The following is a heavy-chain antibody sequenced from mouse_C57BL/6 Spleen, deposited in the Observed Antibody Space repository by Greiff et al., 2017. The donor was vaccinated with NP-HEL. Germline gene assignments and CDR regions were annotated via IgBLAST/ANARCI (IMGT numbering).Heavy chain of an antibody. CDR3: ARYQRRRMDY. V-gene: IGHV7-3*01. Sequence: EVMLVESGGGLVQPGGSLSLSCAASGFTFTDYYMSWVRQPPGKALEWLGFIRNKANGYTTEYSASVKGRFTISRDNSQSILYLQMNALRAEDSATYYCARYQRRRMDYWGQGTSVTVSS. CDR2: IRNKANGYTT. CDR1: GFTFTDYY. J-gene: IGHJ4*01. D-gene: IGHD3-2*02.